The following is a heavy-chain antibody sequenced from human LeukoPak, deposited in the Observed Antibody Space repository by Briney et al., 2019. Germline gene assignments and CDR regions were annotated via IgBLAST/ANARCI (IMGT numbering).Heavy chain of an antibody. J-gene: IGHJ4*02. Sequence: GGSLRLSCAASGFTFSSNYMSWVRQAPGKGLEWVSVIYSGGSTYYADSVKGRFTISRDNSKNTLYLQMNSLRAEDTAVYYCARVYTLFYYFDYWGQGTLVTVSS. V-gene: IGHV3-66*01. CDR2: IYSGGST. CDR3: ARVYTLFYYFDY. CDR1: GFTFSSNY.